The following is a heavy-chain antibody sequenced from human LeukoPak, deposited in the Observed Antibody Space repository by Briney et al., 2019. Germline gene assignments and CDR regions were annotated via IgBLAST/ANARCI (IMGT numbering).Heavy chain of an antibody. Sequence: SETLSLTCTVSGGSISSGVYYWGWIRQPPGKGLEWIGEINHSGSTNYNPSPKSRVTISVDTSKNQFSLKLSSVTAADTAVYYCARGLETYYDFWSGYDRGRYFDYWGQGTLVTVSS. V-gene: IGHV4-39*07. CDR1: GGSISSGVYY. CDR3: ARGLETYYDFWSGYDRGRYFDY. CDR2: INHSGST. D-gene: IGHD3-3*01. J-gene: IGHJ4*02.